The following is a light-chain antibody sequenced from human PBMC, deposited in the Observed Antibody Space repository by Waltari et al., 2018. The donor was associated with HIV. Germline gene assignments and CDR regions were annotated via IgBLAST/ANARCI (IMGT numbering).Light chain of an antibody. CDR2: GTS. J-gene: IGLJ2*01. CDR1: SSNIGSTT. Sequence: QSVLTQPPSASGTPGQRVTISCSGGSSNIGSTTVHWFQHLPGTAPTLLIYGTSDRPSGVPDRFSGSKSGTSASLAITRLQSEDEADYYCAAWDDSLGGPVFGGGTKLTVL. V-gene: IGLV1-44*01. CDR3: AAWDDSLGGPV.